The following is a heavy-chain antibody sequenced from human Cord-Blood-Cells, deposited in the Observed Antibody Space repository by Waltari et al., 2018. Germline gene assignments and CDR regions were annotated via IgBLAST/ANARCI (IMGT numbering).Heavy chain of an antibody. CDR1: GGSISSYY. CDR3: ARDNATTVTTNWFDP. D-gene: IGHD4-4*01. CDR2: IYTSGST. J-gene: IGHJ5*02. V-gene: IGHV4-4*07. Sequence: QVQLQEPGPGLVKPSETLSLTCTGSGGSISSYYWSWFRQPAGKGLEWIGRIYTSGSTNYNPSLKSRVTMSVDTSKNQFSLKLSSVTAADTAVYYCARDNATTVTTNWFDPWGQGTLVTVSS.